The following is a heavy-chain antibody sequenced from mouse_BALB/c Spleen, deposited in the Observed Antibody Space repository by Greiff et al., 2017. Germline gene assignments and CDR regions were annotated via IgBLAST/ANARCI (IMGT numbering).Heavy chain of an antibody. Sequence: EVHLVESGPGLVKPSQSLSLTCSVTGYSITSGYYWNWIRQFPGNKLEWMGYISYDGSNNYNPSLKNRISITRDTSKNQFFLKLNSVTTEDTATYYCARGPHYGSSLDYWGQGTTLTVSS. D-gene: IGHD1-1*01. CDR1: GYSITSGYY. CDR2: ISYDGSN. V-gene: IGHV3-6*02. J-gene: IGHJ2*01. CDR3: ARGPHYGSSLDY.